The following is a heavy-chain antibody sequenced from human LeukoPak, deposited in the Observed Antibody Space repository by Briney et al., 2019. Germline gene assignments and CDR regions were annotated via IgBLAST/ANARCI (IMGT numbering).Heavy chain of an antibody. D-gene: IGHD3-22*01. Sequence: GASVKVSCKASGYTFTGYYMHWVRQAPGQGLEWMGRINPNSGNTGYAQKFQGRVTMTRNTSISTAYMELSSLRSEDTAVYYCARDTYYYDSSGYYFFDYWGQGTLVTVSS. CDR1: GYTFTGYY. V-gene: IGHV1-8*02. CDR3: ARDTYYYDSSGYYFFDY. CDR2: INPNSGNT. J-gene: IGHJ4*02.